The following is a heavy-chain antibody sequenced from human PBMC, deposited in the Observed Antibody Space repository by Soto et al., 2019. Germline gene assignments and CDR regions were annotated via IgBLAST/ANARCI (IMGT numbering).Heavy chain of an antibody. CDR2: IYTSGST. J-gene: IGHJ4*02. V-gene: IGHV4-4*07. CDR3: ASHFHEYYYDSSGYQGRDY. Sequence: SQTLSLTCTVCPGSISSYYWSWIRQPAGKGLEWIGRIYTSGSTNYNPSLKSRVTMSVDTSKNQFSLKLSSVTAADTAVYYCASHFHEYYYDSSGYQGRDYWGQGTLVTVSS. D-gene: IGHD3-22*01. CDR1: PGSISSYY.